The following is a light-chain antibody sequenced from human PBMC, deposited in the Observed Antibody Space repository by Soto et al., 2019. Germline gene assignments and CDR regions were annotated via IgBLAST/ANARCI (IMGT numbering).Light chain of an antibody. Sequence: EIVMTQSPATLSVSPGERATLSCRASQSVSSNLAWYQQKPGQAPRLLIYGASTRATGIPARFSGSGSGTEFTLTISSLQSEDFGVYYCQQYNNWPPSTFGQGNKVEIK. J-gene: IGKJ1*01. CDR3: QQYNNWPPST. V-gene: IGKV3-15*01. CDR2: GAS. CDR1: QSVSSN.